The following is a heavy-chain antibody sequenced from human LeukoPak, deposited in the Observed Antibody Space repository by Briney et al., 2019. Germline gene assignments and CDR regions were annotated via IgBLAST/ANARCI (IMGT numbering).Heavy chain of an antibody. Sequence: SETLSLTCAVYGGSFSGYYWSWIRQPPGKGLEWIGEINHSGSTNYNPSLKSRVTISVDTSKNQLSLKLSSVTAADTAVYYCASEGRSGSPQDYWGQGTLVTVSS. CDR3: ASEGRSGSPQDY. D-gene: IGHD1-26*01. CDR2: INHSGST. CDR1: GGSFSGYY. V-gene: IGHV4-34*01. J-gene: IGHJ4*02.